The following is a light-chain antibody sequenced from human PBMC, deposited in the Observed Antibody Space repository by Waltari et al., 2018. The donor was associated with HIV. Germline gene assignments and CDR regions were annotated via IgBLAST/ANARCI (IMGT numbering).Light chain of an antibody. CDR1: SSNIGAGYD. Sequence: QSVLTQPPAVSGAPGQRVTLSCYASSSNIGAGYDVHWYQQPQGTAPKLLIYANINRPSGVPDRYSGSKSGSSASLAITGLQAEDEAHYYCQSFDSSLTTSGVIFGGGTKLTVL. J-gene: IGLJ2*01. CDR3: QSFDSSLTTSGVI. V-gene: IGLV1-40*01. CDR2: ANI.